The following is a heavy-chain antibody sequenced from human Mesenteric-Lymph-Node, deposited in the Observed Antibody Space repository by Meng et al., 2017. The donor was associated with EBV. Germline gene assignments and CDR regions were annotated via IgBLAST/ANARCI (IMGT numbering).Heavy chain of an antibody. Sequence: VQLQAPGPGRVKPSGTLSLTCPVSGGSGSSGTYYWSWIRQPPGKGLEWIGYIYYSGSTNSNPSLTSRVTISVDTSKNQFSLKLSSVTAADTAVYYCATGLYGDYALANWGQGTLVTVSS. J-gene: IGHJ4*02. CDR2: IYYSGST. CDR1: GGSGSSGTYY. V-gene: IGHV4-61*01. D-gene: IGHD4-17*01. CDR3: ATGLYGDYALAN.